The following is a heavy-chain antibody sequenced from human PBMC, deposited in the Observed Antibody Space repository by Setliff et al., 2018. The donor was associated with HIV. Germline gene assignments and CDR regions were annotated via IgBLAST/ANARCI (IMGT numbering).Heavy chain of an antibody. CDR1: GYTFTDYY. CDR2: INPNSGGT. J-gene: IGHJ3*02. Sequence: ASVKVSCKASGYTFTDYYMHWVRQAPGQELGWMGRINPNSGGTNYAQKFQGRVTMTRDTSISTAYTELSSLRSEDTAVYYCAARIAVAAPIFQDAFDIWGQGTMVTVSS. D-gene: IGHD6-19*01. V-gene: IGHV1-2*06. CDR3: AARIAVAAPIFQDAFDI.